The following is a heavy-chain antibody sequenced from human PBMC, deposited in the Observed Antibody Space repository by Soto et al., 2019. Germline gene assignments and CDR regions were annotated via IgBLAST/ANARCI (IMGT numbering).Heavy chain of an antibody. V-gene: IGHV3-23*01. CDR3: AKRITEYWYFDL. J-gene: IGHJ2*01. Sequence: EVQLLESGGGLVQPGGSLRLSCAASGFTFSSYAMSWVRQAPGKGLEWVSAISGSGGSTYYADSVKGRFTISRDNSKNTLYLQMNSLRAEDTAVYYFAKRITEYWYFDLWGRGTLVTVSS. D-gene: IGHD2-15*01. CDR1: GFTFSSYA. CDR2: ISGSGGST.